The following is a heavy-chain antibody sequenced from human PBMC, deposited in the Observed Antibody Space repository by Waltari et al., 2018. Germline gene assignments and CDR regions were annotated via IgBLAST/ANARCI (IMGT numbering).Heavy chain of an antibody. CDR1: GFTFSSYS. D-gene: IGHD6-25*01. CDR3: ARDRTSSGYFDL. V-gene: IGHV3-48*01. CDR2: ISSSSSTI. Sequence: EVQLVESGGGLVQPGGSLRLSCAASGFTFSSYSMNWVRQAPGKGLEWVAYISSSSSTIYYADSVKGRFTISRDNAKNSLYLQMNSLRAEDTAVYYCARDRTSSGYFDLWGRGTLVTVSS. J-gene: IGHJ2*01.